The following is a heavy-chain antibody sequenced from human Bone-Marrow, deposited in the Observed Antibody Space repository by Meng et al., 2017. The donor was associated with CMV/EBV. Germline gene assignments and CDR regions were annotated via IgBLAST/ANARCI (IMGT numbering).Heavy chain of an antibody. Sequence: GGSLRLSCAASGFTFRSYGMHWVRQAPGKGLEWVAVIWYDGSNKYYADSVKGLFTISRDNSKNTLYLQMNSLRAEDTAVYYCAKDGSVVSENYFDYWGQGTLVTVSS. J-gene: IGHJ4*02. CDR3: AKDGSVVSENYFDY. CDR1: GFTFRSYG. D-gene: IGHD3-10*01. CDR2: IWYDGSNK. V-gene: IGHV3-33*06.